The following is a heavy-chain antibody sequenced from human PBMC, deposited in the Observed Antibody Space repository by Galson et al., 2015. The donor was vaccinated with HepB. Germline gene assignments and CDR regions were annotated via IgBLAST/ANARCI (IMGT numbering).Heavy chain of an antibody. D-gene: IGHD3-3*01. Sequence: PALVKPTQTLTLTCTFSGFSLSTSGMCVSWIRQPPGKALEWLALIDWDDDKYYSTSLKTRLTISKDTSKNQVVLTMTNMDPVDTATYYCARTTQFYDFWSGYYSGNYYYGMDVWGQGTTVTVYS. J-gene: IGHJ6*02. V-gene: IGHV2-70*01. CDR3: ARTTQFYDFWSGYYSGNYYYGMDV. CDR2: IDWDDDK. CDR1: GFSLSTSGMC.